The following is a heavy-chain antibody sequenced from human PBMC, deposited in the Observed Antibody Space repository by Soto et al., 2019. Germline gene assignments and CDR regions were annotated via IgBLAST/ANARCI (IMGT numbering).Heavy chain of an antibody. CDR3: ARDSPGLLWFGGLSGLYYYYGMDV. J-gene: IGHJ6*02. D-gene: IGHD3-10*01. CDR2: ISAYNGNT. CDR1: GCTFTSYS. Sequence: VASVKVSCKASGCTFTSYSISWVRQAPGQGLEWMGWISAYNGNTNYAQKLQGRVTMTTDTSTSTAYMELRSLRSDDTAVYYCARDSPGLLWFGGLSGLYYYYGMDVWGQGTTVTVSS. V-gene: IGHV1-18*04.